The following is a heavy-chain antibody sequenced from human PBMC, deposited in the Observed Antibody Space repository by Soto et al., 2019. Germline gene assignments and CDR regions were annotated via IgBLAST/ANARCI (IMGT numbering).Heavy chain of an antibody. CDR3: ASRSSGWYYYYYGMDV. CDR2: INPNSGGT. CDR1: GYTFTGYY. J-gene: IGHJ6*02. D-gene: IGHD6-19*01. Sequence: ASVKVSCKASGYTFTGYYMHWVLQAPGQGLEWMGWINPNSGGTNYAQKFQGRVTMTRDTSISTAYMELSRLRSDDTAVYYCASRSSGWYYYYYGMDVWGQGTTVTVSS. V-gene: IGHV1-2*02.